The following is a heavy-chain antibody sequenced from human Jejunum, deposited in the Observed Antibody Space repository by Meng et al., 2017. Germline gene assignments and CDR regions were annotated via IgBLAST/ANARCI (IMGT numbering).Heavy chain of an antibody. CDR1: GVSVGRSAW. CDR3: AREWSGNFRHFDY. CDR2: THHSGST. D-gene: IGHD3-3*01. Sequence: VPLWGSCRGLLTPSVSLVVTCVVSGVSVGRSAWWRWRRQPPVDVLMMMGETHHSGSTSYNSSLKCRVTITVYKSKNQFSLKLSSVSAADTAVYYCAREWSGNFRHFDYWGQGTLVTVSS. J-gene: IGHJ4*02. V-gene: IGHV4-4*02.